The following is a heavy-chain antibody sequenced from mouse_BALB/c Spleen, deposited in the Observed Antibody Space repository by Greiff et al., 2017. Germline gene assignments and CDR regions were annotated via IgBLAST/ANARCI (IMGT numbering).Heavy chain of an antibody. D-gene: IGHD2-14*01. V-gene: IGHV5-6*01. CDR1: GFTFSSYG. Sequence: EVKLMESGGDLVKPGGSLKLSCAASGFTFSSYGMSWVRQTPDKRLEWVATISSGGSYTYYPDSVKGRFTISRDNAKNTLYLQMSSLKSEDTAMYYCARLYYRSSWFAYWGQGTLVTVSA. J-gene: IGHJ3*01. CDR3: ARLYYRSSWFAY. CDR2: ISSGGSYT.